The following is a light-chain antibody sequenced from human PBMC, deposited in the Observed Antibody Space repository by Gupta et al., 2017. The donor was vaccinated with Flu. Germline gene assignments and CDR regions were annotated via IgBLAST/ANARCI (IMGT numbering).Light chain of an antibody. CDR3: QSYDSSVGGYI. CDR1: RSNIGADFA. V-gene: IGLV1-40*01. J-gene: IGLJ1*01. CDR2: AND. Sequence: RSNIGADFAVHWYQQLPGATPKLLIYANDIRPSGISDRFSGSKSGTSASLAITGLQAEDEADYYCQSYDSSVGGYIFGSGTELTVL.